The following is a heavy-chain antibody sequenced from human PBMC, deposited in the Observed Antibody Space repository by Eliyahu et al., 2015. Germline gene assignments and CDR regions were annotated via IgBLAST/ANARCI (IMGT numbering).Heavy chain of an antibody. V-gene: IGHV4-34*01. Sequence: QVQLQQWGAGLLKPSETLSLXCAXYGXSFSGYYWSWIRQPPGKGLEWIGEINHSGSTNYNPSLKSRVTISVDTSKNQFSLKLSSVTAADTAVYYCARGGVVLVVYATRYNWFDPWGQGTLVTVSS. CDR3: ARGGVVLVVYATRYNWFDP. D-gene: IGHD2-8*02. CDR2: INHSGST. CDR1: GXSFSGYY. J-gene: IGHJ5*02.